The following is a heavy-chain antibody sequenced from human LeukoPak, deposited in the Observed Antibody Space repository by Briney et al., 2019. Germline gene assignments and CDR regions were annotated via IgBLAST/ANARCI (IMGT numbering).Heavy chain of an antibody. Sequence: GASVKVSCKASGYTFTGYYMHWVRQAPGQGLEWMGWINPNSGGTNYAQKFQGRVTMTRDTSISTAYMELSRLRSDDTAVYYCASIHWNYAVSFAYWGQGTLVTVSS. D-gene: IGHD1-7*01. J-gene: IGHJ4*02. CDR3: ASIHWNYAVSFAY. CDR1: GYTFTGYY. CDR2: INPNSGGT. V-gene: IGHV1-2*02.